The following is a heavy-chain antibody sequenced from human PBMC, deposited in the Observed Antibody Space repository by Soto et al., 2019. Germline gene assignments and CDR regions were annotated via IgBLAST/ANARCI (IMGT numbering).Heavy chain of an antibody. Sequence: SDTLSLTCAVYGGSFSGYYWSWIRQPPGKGLEWIGEINHSGSTNYNPSLKSRVTISVDTSKNQFSLKLSSVTAADTAVYYCARGPSLRFLEWFKGGYFDYWGQGTLVTVSS. J-gene: IGHJ4*02. CDR3: ARGPSLRFLEWFKGGYFDY. D-gene: IGHD3-3*01. V-gene: IGHV4-34*01. CDR1: GGSFSGYY. CDR2: INHSGST.